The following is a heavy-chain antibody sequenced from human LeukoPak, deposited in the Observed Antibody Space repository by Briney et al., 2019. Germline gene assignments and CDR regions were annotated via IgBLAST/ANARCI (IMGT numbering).Heavy chain of an antibody. V-gene: IGHV3-9*01. CDR2: ISWNSGSI. D-gene: IGHD4-17*01. J-gene: IGHJ6*02. CDR3: AKDMPTDYYYGMDV. CDR1: GFTFDDYA. Sequence: QAGGSLRLSYAASGFTFDDYAMHWVRQAPGKGLEWVSGISWNSGSIGYADSVKGRFTISRDNAKNSLYLQMNSLRAEDTALYYCAKDMPTDYYYGMDVWGQGTTVTVSS.